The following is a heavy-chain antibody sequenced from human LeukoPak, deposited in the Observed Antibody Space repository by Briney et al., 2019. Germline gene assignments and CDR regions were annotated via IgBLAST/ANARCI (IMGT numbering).Heavy chain of an antibody. J-gene: IGHJ4*02. CDR3: VRDLGHSRHYFEY. D-gene: IGHD7-27*01. CDR2: ISQDGSET. Sequence: GSLRLSCAASGFTFNSFFLNWVRLTPGRELEWMACISQDGSETFYMDSVRGRFTISRDNTKNSLYLQMNSLRAEDTAVYFCVRDLGHSRHYFEYWGQGALVTVSS. CDR1: GFTFNSFF. V-gene: IGHV3-7*01.